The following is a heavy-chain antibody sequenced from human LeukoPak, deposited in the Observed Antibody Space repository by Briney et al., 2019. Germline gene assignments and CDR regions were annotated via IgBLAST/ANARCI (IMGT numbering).Heavy chain of an antibody. CDR2: IWYDGSNK. Sequence: PGGSLRLSCAASGFIFIDYYMDWVRQAPGKGLEWVAVIWYDGSNKYYADSVKGRFTISRDNSKNTLSLQVSSLRTEDTAVYYCAKDRYSYAFEYSDSWGQGTLVTVSS. V-gene: IGHV3-30*02. D-gene: IGHD5-18*01. CDR1: GFIFIDYY. CDR3: AKDRYSYAFEYSDS. J-gene: IGHJ4*02.